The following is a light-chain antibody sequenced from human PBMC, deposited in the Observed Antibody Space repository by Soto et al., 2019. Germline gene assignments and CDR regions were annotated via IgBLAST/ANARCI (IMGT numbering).Light chain of an antibody. J-gene: IGLJ2*01. CDR2: SNN. V-gene: IGLV1-44*01. CDR3: AAWDDSLNAVV. Sequence: QSVLTQPPSASGTPGQRVTISCSGSSSNIGRNTVNWYQQLPGTAPKVLIYSNNQRPSGFPDRLSGSKSGTSASLAISGLQSEDEADYYCAAWDDSLNAVVFGGGTKLTVL. CDR1: SSNIGRNT.